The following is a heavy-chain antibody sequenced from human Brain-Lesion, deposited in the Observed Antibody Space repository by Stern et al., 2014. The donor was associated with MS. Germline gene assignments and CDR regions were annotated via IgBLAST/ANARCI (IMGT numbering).Heavy chain of an antibody. Sequence: VQLVESGAEVKKPGASVKVSCKVSGYTLTELSLHWGRQAPRKGLEWMGGFDPEDGEAIYAQKFQGRVTMTEYTSTDTAYMELSSLRSEDTAVYSCATLSPGAGGNYYRHFDYWGQGTLVTVSS. V-gene: IGHV1-24*01. CDR1: GYTLTELS. D-gene: IGHD1-26*01. CDR3: ATLSPGAGGNYYRHFDY. CDR2: FDPEDGEA. J-gene: IGHJ4*02.